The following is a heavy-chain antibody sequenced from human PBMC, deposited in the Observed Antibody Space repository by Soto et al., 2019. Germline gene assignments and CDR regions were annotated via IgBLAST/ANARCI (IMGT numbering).Heavy chain of an antibody. CDR2: INAGDGNT. D-gene: IGHD6-6*01. CDR3: ARGGIGQYSSSWADY. CDR1: GYIFTSYA. J-gene: IGHJ4*02. V-gene: IGHV1-3*01. Sequence: QVQLVQSGAEVKKPGASVTVSCKASGYIFTSYAIHWVRQAPGQILEWMGWINAGDGNTKYSQKFQGRVTITRDASASTAYMELSSLRFEDTAVFYCARGGIGQYSSSWADYWGQGTLVTVSS.